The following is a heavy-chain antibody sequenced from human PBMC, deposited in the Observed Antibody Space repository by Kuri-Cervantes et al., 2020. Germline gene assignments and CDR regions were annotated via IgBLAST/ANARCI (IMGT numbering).Heavy chain of an antibody. CDR1: GFAFRNYG. Sequence: GASQKICSAASGFAFRNYGKHWVRQARGKGEGWGAVIWYDGSNEDYADSVKGRFTTSRDNAKNSLYLQMNSLRAEDTAVYYCASATLAWSFSGMDVWGQGTTVTVSS. CDR2: IWYDGSNE. J-gene: IGHJ6*02. D-gene: IGHD2-15*01. V-gene: IGHV3-33*03. CDR3: ASATLAWSFSGMDV.